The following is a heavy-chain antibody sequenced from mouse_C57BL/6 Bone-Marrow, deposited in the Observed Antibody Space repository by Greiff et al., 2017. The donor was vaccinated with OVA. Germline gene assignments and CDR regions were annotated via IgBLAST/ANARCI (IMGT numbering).Heavy chain of an antibody. Sequence: QVQLKQPGAELVKPGASVKMSCKASGYTFTSYWITWVKQRPGQGLEWIGDIYPGSGSTNYNEKFKSKATLTVDTSSSTAYMQLSSLTSEDSAVYYCAKDGYGSSYGYWGQGTTLTVSS. CDR3: AKDGYGSSYGY. CDR1: GYTFTSYW. V-gene: IGHV1-55*01. CDR2: IYPGSGST. D-gene: IGHD1-1*01. J-gene: IGHJ2*01.